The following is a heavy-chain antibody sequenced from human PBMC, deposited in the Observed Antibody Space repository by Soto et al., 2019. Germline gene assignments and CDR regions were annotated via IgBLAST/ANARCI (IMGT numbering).Heavy chain of an antibody. D-gene: IGHD2-15*01. Sequence: QVQLVQSGAEVKKPRASVKVSCKASGYTFTSYGISWVRQAPGQGLEWMGWISAYNGNTNYAQKLQGRVTMTTDTSTSTAYMELRSLRSDDTAVYYCARECVGGSCYYYYGMDVWGQGTTVTVSS. J-gene: IGHJ6*02. CDR2: ISAYNGNT. V-gene: IGHV1-18*01. CDR3: ARECVGGSCYYYYGMDV. CDR1: GYTFTSYG.